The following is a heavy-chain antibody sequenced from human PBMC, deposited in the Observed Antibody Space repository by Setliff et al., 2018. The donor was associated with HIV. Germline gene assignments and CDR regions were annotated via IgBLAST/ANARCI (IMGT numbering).Heavy chain of an antibody. D-gene: IGHD5-12*01. Sequence: GESLKISCVASGFTLSHHEMSWVRQAPGKGLEWVAYISNSARTIYYADSVKGRFTISRDNGKDSLYLQMNSLRADDTALYYCAREGQATDSFDIWGQGTMVTVSS. CDR1: GFTLSHHE. V-gene: IGHV3-48*03. J-gene: IGHJ3*02. CDR3: AREGQATDSFDI. CDR2: ISNSARTI.